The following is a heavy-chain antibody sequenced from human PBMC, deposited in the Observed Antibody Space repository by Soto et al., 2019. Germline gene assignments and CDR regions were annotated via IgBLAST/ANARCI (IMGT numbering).Heavy chain of an antibody. D-gene: IGHD6-13*01. J-gene: IGHJ4*02. CDR2: ISGSGGST. CDR1: GFTFSSYA. CDR3: AKGLQSRQQLDQFDY. Sequence: GGSLRLSCAASGFTFSSYAMSWVRQAPGKGLEWVSAISGSGGSTYYADSVKGRFTISRDNSKNTLYLQMNSLRAEDTAVYYCAKGLQSRQQLDQFDYWGQGTLVTVSS. V-gene: IGHV3-23*01.